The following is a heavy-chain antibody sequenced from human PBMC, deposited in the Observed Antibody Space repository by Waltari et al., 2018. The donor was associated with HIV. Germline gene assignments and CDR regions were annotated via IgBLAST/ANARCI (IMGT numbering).Heavy chain of an antibody. CDR2: IYSGGST. Sequence: EVRLVESGGDLVQPGGSLRLSCAASGFRVSNNYMNWVRQAPGKGLEWVSVIYSGGSTFYADSVKGRFTASRDNSNNTVFLQMNSLRPEDTAVYYCARDIGYSSGWFGALNWGQCTLVSVSS. CDR1: GFRVSNNY. V-gene: IGHV3-66*02. J-gene: IGHJ1*01. D-gene: IGHD6-19*01. CDR3: ARDIGYSSGWFGALN.